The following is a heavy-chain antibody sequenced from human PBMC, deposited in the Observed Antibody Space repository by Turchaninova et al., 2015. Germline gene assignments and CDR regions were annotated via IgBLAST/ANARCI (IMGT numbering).Heavy chain of an antibody. CDR2: INHGGNT. Sequence: VQLHQWGAGLFKPPATLSLPCALYGASFSGHDWSWFRQSPGKGLEWSGKINHGGNTNYNPSLKSRVTISVDTSKSQFSLRLISVTAADTAVYYCAREQWLRDQPLFDYWGQGTLVTVSS. V-gene: IGHV4-34*01. CDR1: GASFSGHD. D-gene: IGHD5-12*01. CDR3: AREQWLRDQPLFDY. J-gene: IGHJ4*02.